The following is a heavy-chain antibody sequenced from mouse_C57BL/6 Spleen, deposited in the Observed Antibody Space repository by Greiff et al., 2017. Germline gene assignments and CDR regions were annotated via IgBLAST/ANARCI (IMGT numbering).Heavy chain of an antibody. CDR2: INPNNGGT. Sequence: VHVKQSGPELVKPGASVKMSCKASGYTFTDYNMHWVKQSHGKSLEWIGYINPNNGGTSYNQKFKGKATLTVNKSSSTAYMELRSLTSEDSAVYYCAKGVTTVVGYCDVWGTGTTVTVSS. V-gene: IGHV1-22*01. D-gene: IGHD1-1*01. CDR1: GYTFTDYN. J-gene: IGHJ1*03. CDR3: AKGVTTVVGYCDV.